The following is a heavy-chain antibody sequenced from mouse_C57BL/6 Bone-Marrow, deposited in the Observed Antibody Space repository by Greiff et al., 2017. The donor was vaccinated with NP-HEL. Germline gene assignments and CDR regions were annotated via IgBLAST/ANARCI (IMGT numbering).Heavy chain of an antibody. CDR3: ALITTGGGGFAY. V-gene: IGHV1-82*01. J-gene: IGHJ3*01. Sequence: QVQLKQSGPELVKPGASVKISCKASGYAFSSSWMNWVKQRPGKGLEWIGRIYPGDGATNYNGKFKGKATLTADKSSSTAYMQLSSLTSEDSAVYFCALITTGGGGFAYWGQGTLVTVSA. CDR2: IYPGDGAT. CDR1: GYAFSSSW. D-gene: IGHD1-1*01.